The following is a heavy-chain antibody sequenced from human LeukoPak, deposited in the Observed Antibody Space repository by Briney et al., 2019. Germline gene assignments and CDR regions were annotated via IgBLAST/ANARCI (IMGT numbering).Heavy chain of an antibody. CDR1: GFIFGDYA. CDR3: ARNNYDNSAYPFDY. D-gene: IGHD3-22*01. J-gene: IGHJ4*02. CDR2: ITSKAYGGTT. Sequence: GGSLRLSCTASGFIFGDYAMNWVRQAPGKGLEWVGFITSKAYGGTTKYAASVKGRFTISRDDSKSIAYLQINSLKTDDTALYYCARNNYDNSAYPFDYWGQGTLVTVSS. V-gene: IGHV3-49*04.